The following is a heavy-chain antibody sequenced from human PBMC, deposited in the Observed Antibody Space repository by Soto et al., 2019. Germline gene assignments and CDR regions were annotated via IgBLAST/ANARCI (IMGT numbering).Heavy chain of an antibody. CDR2: ISGSGGST. J-gene: IGHJ4*02. CDR1: GFTFSSYA. CDR3: AKVGGSYYDSSGTPTEDY. D-gene: IGHD3-22*01. Sequence: GGSLRLSCAASGFTFSSYAMSWVRQAPGKGLEWVSAISGSGGSTYYADSVKGRFTISRDNSKNTLYLQMNSLRAEDTAVYYCAKVGGSYYDSSGTPTEDYWGQGTLVTVSS. V-gene: IGHV3-23*01.